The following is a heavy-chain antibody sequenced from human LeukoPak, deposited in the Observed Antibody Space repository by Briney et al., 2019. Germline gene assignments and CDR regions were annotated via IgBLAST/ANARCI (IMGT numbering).Heavy chain of an antibody. D-gene: IGHD3-16*01. CDR2: IYYSGST. CDR3: ARGFGSPDY. J-gene: IGHJ4*02. CDR1: GVTISSYY. V-gene: IGHV4-59*01. Sequence: SETLSLTCSVSGVTISSYYWSWLRQPPGKGLEWIGHIYYSGSTTYNPSLKSRVTISVDTSKNQFSLNLSSVTAADTAVYYCARGFGSPDYWGQGTLVTVSS.